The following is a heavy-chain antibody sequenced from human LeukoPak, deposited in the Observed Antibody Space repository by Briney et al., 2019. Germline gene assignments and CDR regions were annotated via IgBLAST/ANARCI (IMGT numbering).Heavy chain of an antibody. D-gene: IGHD7-27*01. Sequence: GGSLRLSCAASGFTFSSYWMHWVRQAPGKGLMWVSRVKNDGSNTSYADSVKGRFTISRDNAKNTLYLQMNSLGAEDTAVYYCARGDHTFWGFPHWGQGTLVTVSS. J-gene: IGHJ4*02. CDR3: ARGDHTFWGFPH. CDR1: GFTFSSYW. V-gene: IGHV3-74*01. CDR2: VKNDGSNT.